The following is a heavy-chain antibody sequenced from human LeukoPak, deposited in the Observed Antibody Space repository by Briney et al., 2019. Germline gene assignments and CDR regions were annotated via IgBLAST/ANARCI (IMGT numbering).Heavy chain of an antibody. J-gene: IGHJ3*02. D-gene: IGHD3-3*01. CDR3: ARDLLEWPDAFDI. CDR2: IYHSGST. Sequence: PSGTLSLTCAVSGGSISSSNWWSWVRQPPGKGLEWIGEIYHSGSTNYNPSLKSRVTISVDKPKNQFSLKLSSVTAADTAVYYCARDLLEWPDAFDIWGQGTMVTVSS. V-gene: IGHV4-4*02. CDR1: GGSISSSNW.